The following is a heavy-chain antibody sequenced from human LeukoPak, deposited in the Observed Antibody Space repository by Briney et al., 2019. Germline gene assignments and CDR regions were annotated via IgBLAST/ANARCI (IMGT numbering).Heavy chain of an antibody. Sequence: ASVKVSCKASGYTFTGYYMHWVRQAPGQGLEWMGWINPNSGGTNYAQKFQGRVTMTRDTSTSTVYMELSSLRSEDTAVYYCARDKGTSIAAAGYFDYWGQGTLVTVSS. D-gene: IGHD6-13*01. CDR2: INPNSGGT. CDR1: GYTFTGYY. J-gene: IGHJ4*02. CDR3: ARDKGTSIAAAGYFDY. V-gene: IGHV1-2*02.